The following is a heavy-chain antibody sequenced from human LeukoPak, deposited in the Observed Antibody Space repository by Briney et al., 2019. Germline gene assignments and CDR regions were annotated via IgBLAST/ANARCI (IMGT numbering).Heavy chain of an antibody. CDR1: GFTFDDYA. V-gene: IGHV3-9*01. J-gene: IGHJ3*02. CDR3: AKVKKPYTAMATGAFDI. D-gene: IGHD5-18*01. Sequence: GGSLRLSCAASGFTFDDYAMHWVRQAPGKGLGWVSGISWNSGSIGYADSVKGRFTISRDNAKNSLYLQMNSLRAEDTALYYCAKVKKPYTAMATGAFDIWGEGTMVTVSS. CDR2: ISWNSGSI.